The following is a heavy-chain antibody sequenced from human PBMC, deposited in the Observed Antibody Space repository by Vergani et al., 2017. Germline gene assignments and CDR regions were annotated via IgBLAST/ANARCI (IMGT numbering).Heavy chain of an antibody. Sequence: EVQLVESGGGLVQPGGSLRLSCAASGFTVSSNYMSWVRQAPGKGLEWVSAISGSGGSTYNADSVKGRFTISRDNSKNTLYLQMNSLRAEDTAVYYCAKIFSVVAAHLDYWGQGTLVTVSS. V-gene: IGHV3-23*04. J-gene: IGHJ4*02. CDR1: GFTVSSNY. CDR2: ISGSGGST. D-gene: IGHD2-15*01. CDR3: AKIFSVVAAHLDY.